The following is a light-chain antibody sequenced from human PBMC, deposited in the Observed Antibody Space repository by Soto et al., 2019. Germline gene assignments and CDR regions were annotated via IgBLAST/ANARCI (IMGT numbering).Light chain of an antibody. CDR1: QSVGSY. J-gene: IGKJ4*01. CDR3: QQRASWLT. Sequence: EIVLTQSPATLSLSPGERATLSCRASQSVGSYLAWYQQKPGQAPRLLIFDASNRATGIPARFSGSGSGTDFTLTISSLQPEDFAVYYCQQRASWLTFGRGTKVEIK. CDR2: DAS. V-gene: IGKV3-11*01.